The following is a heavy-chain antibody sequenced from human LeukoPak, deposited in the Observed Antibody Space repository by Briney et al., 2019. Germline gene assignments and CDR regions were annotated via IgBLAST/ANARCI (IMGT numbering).Heavy chain of an antibody. Sequence: GGSLTHFCAVSGFSVSSNCLSWVRQAPGKGLEWVSVIYSGGSTYYADSVKGRFTISGDNSKNTLYLQVNSLRAEDTAVYYCATGLQYYDFWSGYYTNYYWGMDVWRQPSKVTVSS. D-gene: IGHD3-3*01. V-gene: IGHV3-66*01. J-gene: IGHJ6*02. CDR3: ATGLQYYDFWSGYYTNYYWGMDV. CDR1: GFSVSSNC. CDR2: IYSGGST.